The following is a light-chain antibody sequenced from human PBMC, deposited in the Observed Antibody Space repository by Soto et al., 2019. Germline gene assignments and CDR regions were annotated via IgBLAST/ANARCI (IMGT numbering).Light chain of an antibody. CDR2: GAS. Sequence: EIVMTQSPATLSVSPGERATLSCRASQSISSELAWYQQSPGQPPRLLLYGASTRATGVPDRIPGSGSGSDFTLTIRGLQSEDFAVYFLQRGHNWPLTFGQGTRLEI. CDR3: QRGHNWPLT. V-gene: IGKV3-15*01. J-gene: IGKJ2*01. CDR1: QSISSE.